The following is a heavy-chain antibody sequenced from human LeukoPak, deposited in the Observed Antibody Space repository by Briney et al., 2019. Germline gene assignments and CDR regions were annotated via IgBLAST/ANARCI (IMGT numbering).Heavy chain of an antibody. Sequence: TSETLSLTCTVSGGSISSSSYYWGWIRHPPGKGLEWIGSIYYSGSTYYNPSLKSRVTISVDTSKNQFSLKLSSVTAADTAVYYCARRSGSQGWFDPWGQGTLVTVSS. CDR2: IYYSGST. CDR3: ARRSGSQGWFDP. CDR1: GGSISSSSYY. V-gene: IGHV4-39*01. J-gene: IGHJ5*02. D-gene: IGHD1-26*01.